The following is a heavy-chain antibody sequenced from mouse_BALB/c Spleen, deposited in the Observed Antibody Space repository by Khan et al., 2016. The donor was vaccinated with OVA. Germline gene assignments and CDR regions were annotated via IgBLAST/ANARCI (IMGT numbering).Heavy chain of an antibody. CDR3: ARSAI. J-gene: IGHJ2*01. V-gene: IGHV5-6-3*01. Sequence: EVELVESGGGIVQPGGSLNRSCAASRFTISSYGMSSVRQTPDKRLELVATIDSNGGSTDYPDIVKRRFTISGDNDKNVLYLQMRSQKSEDKVMYYWARSAIWGQGTTLTVSS. CDR1: RFTISSYG. CDR2: IDSNGGST. D-gene: IGHD2-12*01.